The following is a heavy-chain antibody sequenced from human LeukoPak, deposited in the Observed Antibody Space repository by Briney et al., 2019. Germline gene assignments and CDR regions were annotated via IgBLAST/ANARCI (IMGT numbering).Heavy chain of an antibody. CDR1: GYTFTGYY. Sequence: ASVKVSCKASGYTFTGYYMHWVRQAPGQGLEWMGWINPNSGGTNYAQKFQGRVTMTRDTSISTAYMELSRLRSDDTAVYYCARGVLRYVDWLSPFDYCGQGTLVTVSS. CDR3: ARGVLRYVDWLSPFDY. J-gene: IGHJ4*02. V-gene: IGHV1-2*02. CDR2: INPNSGGT. D-gene: IGHD3-9*01.